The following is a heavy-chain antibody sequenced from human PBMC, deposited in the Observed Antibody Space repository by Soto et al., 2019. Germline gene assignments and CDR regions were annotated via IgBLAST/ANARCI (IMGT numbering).Heavy chain of an antibody. Sequence: EVQLLDSGGGLQQPGGSLRLSCAASGFTFSNYAMSWVRQAPGKGLEWVSATTGSGDKTYYADSVRGRFTISRDNSKNMLYLQMDSLRAEDTAIYYCAKDARDCSTTSCSQYFIRCWGQGTLVTVSS. CDR1: GFTFSNYA. D-gene: IGHD2-2*01. J-gene: IGHJ4*02. V-gene: IGHV3-23*01. CDR3: AKDARDCSTTSCSQYFIRC. CDR2: TTGSGDKT.